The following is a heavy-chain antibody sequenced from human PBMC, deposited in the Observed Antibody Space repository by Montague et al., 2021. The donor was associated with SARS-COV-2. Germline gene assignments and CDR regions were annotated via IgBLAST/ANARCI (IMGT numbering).Heavy chain of an antibody. J-gene: IGHJ2*01. CDR1: GDSVSSNIAT. CDR3: ARAYCGGDCYFYWYFDL. V-gene: IGHV6-1*01. D-gene: IGHD2-21*02. CDR2: TYYRSKWYN. Sequence: CAISGDSVSSNIATWNWIRQSPSRGLEWLGRTYYRSKWYNDYAVSVKSRVIINPDTSNNRISLQLNSVTPEDTAVYYCARAYCGGDCYFYWYFDLWGPGT.